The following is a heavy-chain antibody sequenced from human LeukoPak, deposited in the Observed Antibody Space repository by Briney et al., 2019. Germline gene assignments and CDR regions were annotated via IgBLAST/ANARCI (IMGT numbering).Heavy chain of an antibody. CDR1: GGTFSSYA. V-gene: IGHV1-69*04. Sequence: SVKVSCKASGGTFSSYAISWVRQAPGQGLEWMGRIIPILGIANYAQKFQGRVTITADESTSTAYMELSSLRSEDTAVDYCARVTHYYYYSMDVWGKGTTVTVSS. D-gene: IGHD3-10*01. J-gene: IGHJ6*03. CDR2: IIPILGIA. CDR3: ARVTHYYYYSMDV.